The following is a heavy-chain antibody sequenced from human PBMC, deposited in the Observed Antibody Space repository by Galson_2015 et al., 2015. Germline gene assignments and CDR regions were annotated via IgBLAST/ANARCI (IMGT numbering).Heavy chain of an antibody. V-gene: IGHV3-74*01. J-gene: IGHJ6*02. D-gene: IGHD6-13*01. CDR1: GFTFSSYW. CDR3: ARYSSRWHLSYYYGMDV. CDR2: INSDGSST. Sequence: SLRLSCAASGFTFSSYWMHWVRQAPGKGLVWVSRINSDGSSTSYADSVKGRFTISRDNAKNTLYLQMNSLRAEDTAVYYCARYSSRWHLSYYYGMDVWGLGSSVTVPS.